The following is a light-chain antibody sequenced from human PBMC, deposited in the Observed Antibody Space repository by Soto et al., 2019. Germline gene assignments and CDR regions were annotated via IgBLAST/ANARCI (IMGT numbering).Light chain of an antibody. J-gene: IGKJ5*01. CDR2: GAS. CDR3: QKYGSSLIN. CDR1: QSVSSSY. Sequence: EIVLTQSPVTLSLSPGEIATLSCSASQSVSSSYLAWYQQKPGQAPRLLIYGASSRATGIPGRFSGSGSGTDFTLTISRLEPEDFAVYYCQKYGSSLINFGQGTRLEIK. V-gene: IGKV3-20*01.